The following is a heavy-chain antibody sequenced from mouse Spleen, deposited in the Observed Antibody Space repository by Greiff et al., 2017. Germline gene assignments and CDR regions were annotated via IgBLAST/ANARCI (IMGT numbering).Heavy chain of an antibody. CDR2: IYPRSGNT. V-gene: IGHV1-81*01. J-gene: IGHJ3*01. Sequence: QVQLKESGAELARPGASVKLSCKASGYTFTSYGISWVKQRTGQGLEWIGEIYPRSGNTYYNEKFKGKATLTADKSSSTAYMELRSLTSEDSAVYFCARSDYYGSSERAWFAYWGQGTLVTVSA. CDR3: ARSDYYGSSERAWFAY. D-gene: IGHD1-1*01. CDR1: GYTFTSYG.